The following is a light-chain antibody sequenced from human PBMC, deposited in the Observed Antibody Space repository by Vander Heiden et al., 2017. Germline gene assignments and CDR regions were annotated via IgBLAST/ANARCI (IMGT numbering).Light chain of an antibody. CDR3: ILSDRGVYV. J-gene: IGLJ1*01. V-gene: IGLV7-46*01. Sequence: QAVVTQEPSLTVSLGRTVTLTCASSTGAVTSGHYPYWFHQKPGQAPRTLIYDTSNKQSWTPARFSGSLLGGKAALTLSGAQPEDGAEYFCILSDRGVYVFGTGTKVTVL. CDR2: DTS. CDR1: TGAVTSGHY.